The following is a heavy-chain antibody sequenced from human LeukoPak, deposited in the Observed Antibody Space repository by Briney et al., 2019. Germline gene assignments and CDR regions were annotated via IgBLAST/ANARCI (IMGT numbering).Heavy chain of an antibody. Sequence: SETLSLTCTVSGGSISSYYWNWIRQPPGKGLEWIGYIYYSGSTNYNPALKSRVTISVDTSKNQFSLKLSSVTAADTDVYYAVEHVPYYDIMAGYYPNYFDYWGQGTLVTVSS. V-gene: IGHV4-59*08. CDR3: VEHVPYYDIMAGYYPNYFDY. CDR1: GGSISSYY. CDR2: IYYSGST. D-gene: IGHD3-9*01. J-gene: IGHJ4*02.